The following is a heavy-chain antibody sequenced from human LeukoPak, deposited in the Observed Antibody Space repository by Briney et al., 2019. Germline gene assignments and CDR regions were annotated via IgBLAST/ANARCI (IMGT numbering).Heavy chain of an antibody. CDR3: ARAGRWSRNWFDP. J-gene: IGHJ5*02. V-gene: IGHV4-61*09. D-gene: IGHD4-23*01. CDR1: GGSISSGSYY. CDR2: IFTRGTT. Sequence: TLSLTCSVSGGSISSGSYYWNWIRQPAGKRLEWLGNIFTRGTTNYNASVASRLTISLDTAKNEFSLYLSSVTAADTAVYYCARAGRWSRNWFDPWGQGTLVTVSS.